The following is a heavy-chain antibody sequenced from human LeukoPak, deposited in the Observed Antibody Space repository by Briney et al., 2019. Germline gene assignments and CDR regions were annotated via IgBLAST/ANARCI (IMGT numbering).Heavy chain of an antibody. J-gene: IGHJ4*02. CDR1: GFSFSDHA. D-gene: IGHD3-10*01. V-gene: IGHV3-23*01. CDR3: AKAPLFDYYGSGSYLDH. Sequence: GGSLRLSCAASGFSFSDHAMSWVRQAPGKGLEWVSAVSGSGGSTYYADSVKGRFTISRDNSKSTLYLQMNSLRDEDTAVYYCAKAPLFDYYGSGSYLDHWGQGTLVTVS. CDR2: VSGSGGST.